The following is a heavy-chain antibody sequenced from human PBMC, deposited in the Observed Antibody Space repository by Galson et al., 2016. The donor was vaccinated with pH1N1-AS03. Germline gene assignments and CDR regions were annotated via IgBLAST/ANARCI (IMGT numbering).Heavy chain of an antibody. Sequence: SVKVSCKASGGTFNTYAISWVRQAPGQGLEWMGRIIPMLNIPDYAQKFQARVTITADKSTNTAYMELTNLRSDDTALYYCAKRYSATPSGTFDIWGQGTMVTVSS. CDR2: IIPMLNIP. V-gene: IGHV1-69*04. CDR1: GGTFNTYA. J-gene: IGHJ3*02. D-gene: IGHD2-15*01. CDR3: AKRYSATPSGTFDI.